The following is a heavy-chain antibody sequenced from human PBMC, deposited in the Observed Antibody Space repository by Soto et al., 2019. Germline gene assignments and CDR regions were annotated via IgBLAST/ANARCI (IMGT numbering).Heavy chain of an antibody. Sequence: GGSLRLSCAAPGFTFSSYAMSWVRQAPGKGLEWVSAISGSGGSTYYADSVKGRFTISRDNAKNTLYLQMNSLRAEDTAVYYCAREIYSNYFALAFDIWGPGTMVTVSS. J-gene: IGHJ3*02. CDR3: AREIYSNYFALAFDI. CDR2: ISGSGGST. CDR1: GFTFSSYA. D-gene: IGHD4-4*01. V-gene: IGHV3-23*01.